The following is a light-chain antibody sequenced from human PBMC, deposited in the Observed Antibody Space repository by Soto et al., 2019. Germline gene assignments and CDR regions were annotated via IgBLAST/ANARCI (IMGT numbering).Light chain of an antibody. CDR2: DVS. J-gene: IGLJ2*01. V-gene: IGLV2-14*01. CDR1: SSDVGGYNY. Sequence: QSALTQPASVSGSPGQSITISCTGTSSDVGGYNYVSWYQQHPGKAPKLMIYDVSNRPSGVSNRFSGSKSDNTASLPISGLQAEGEDDYYCSSYTSTSAVVFGGGTKLTVL. CDR3: SSYTSTSAVV.